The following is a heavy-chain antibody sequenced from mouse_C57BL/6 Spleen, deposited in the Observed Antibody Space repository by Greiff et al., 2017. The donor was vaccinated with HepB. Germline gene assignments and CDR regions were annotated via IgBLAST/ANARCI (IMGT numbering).Heavy chain of an antibody. D-gene: IGHD1-1*01. V-gene: IGHV5-17*01. CDR2: ISSGSSTI. CDR3: ARGDYYGNSYLDY. Sequence: EVMLVESGGGLVKPGGSLKLSCAASGFTFSDYGMHWVRQAPEKGLEWVAYISSGSSTIYYADTVKGRFTISRDNAKNTLFLQMTSLRSEDTAMYYCARGDYYGNSYLDYWGQGTSVTVSS. CDR1: GFTFSDYG. J-gene: IGHJ4*01.